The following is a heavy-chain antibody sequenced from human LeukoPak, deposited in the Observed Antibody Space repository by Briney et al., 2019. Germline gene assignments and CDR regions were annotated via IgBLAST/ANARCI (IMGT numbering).Heavy chain of an antibody. D-gene: IGHD2-2*01. J-gene: IGHJ6*02. Sequence: GGSLRLSCTASGFTFSTYNMNWVRQAPGKGLEWVSSISSSSSSTSIYYADSVKGRFTISRDNAKNSLYLQMNSLRPEDTAVYYCARSSSTSIYYYYDMDVWGQGTTVTVSS. CDR2: ISSSSSSTSI. V-gene: IGHV3-21*01. CDR3: ARSSSTSIYYYYDMDV. CDR1: GFTFSTYN.